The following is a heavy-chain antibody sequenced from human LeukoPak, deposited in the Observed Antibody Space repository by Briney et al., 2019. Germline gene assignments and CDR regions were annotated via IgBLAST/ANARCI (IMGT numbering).Heavy chain of an antibody. CDR2: IYYSGST. Sequence: SETLSLTCNVSGGSISSYYWSWIRQPPGKGLEWIGYIYYSGSTNYNPSLKSRVTISVDTSKNQFSLKLSSVTAADTAVYYCARTPLYRLSVYYYYGMDVWDQGTTVTVSS. J-gene: IGHJ6*02. CDR1: GGSISSYY. CDR3: ARTPLYRLSVYYYYGMDV. D-gene: IGHD3-16*01. V-gene: IGHV4-59*01.